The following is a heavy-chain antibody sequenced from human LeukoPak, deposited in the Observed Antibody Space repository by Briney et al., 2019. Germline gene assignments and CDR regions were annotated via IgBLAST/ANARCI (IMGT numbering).Heavy chain of an antibody. Sequence: ASVKVSCKVSGYTFNDYYMHWVPQAPGKGLEWMGLVDPEDGETIYAEKFQGRVTITADTSTDTAYMELSSLRSEDTAVYYCATLPLYCSSTSCYIRDYWGQGTLVTVSS. CDR1: GYTFNDYY. J-gene: IGHJ4*02. D-gene: IGHD2-2*02. CDR3: ATLPLYCSSTSCYIRDY. V-gene: IGHV1-69-2*01. CDR2: VDPEDGET.